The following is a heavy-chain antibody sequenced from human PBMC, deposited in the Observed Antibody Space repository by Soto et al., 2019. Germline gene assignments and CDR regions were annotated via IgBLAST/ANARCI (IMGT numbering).Heavy chain of an antibody. CDR1: GGSISSGGYY. V-gene: IGHV4-31*03. CDR2: IYYSGST. Sequence: QVQLQESGPGLVKPSQTLSLTCTVSGGSISSGGYYWSWIRQHPGQGLEWIGYIYYSGSTYYNPSLKSRVTISVDTSKNQFSLKLSSLTAADTAVYYCARGLRSIAAAVYWWFDPWGQGTLVTVSS. J-gene: IGHJ5*02. D-gene: IGHD6-13*01. CDR3: ARGLRSIAAAVYWWFDP.